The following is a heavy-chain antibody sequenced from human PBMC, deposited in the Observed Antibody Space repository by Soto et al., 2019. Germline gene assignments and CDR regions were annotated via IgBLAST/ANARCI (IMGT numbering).Heavy chain of an antibody. CDR1: GFTFSNYA. Sequence: GGSLRLSCAASGFTFSNYAMSWVRQAPEKGLEWVSSISGSGGSTYYADSVKGRFTVSRDSSKNTLSLQMNSLRAEDTAVYYCAKRPTSSNTSPFENWGQGTLVTVSS. V-gene: IGHV3-23*01. J-gene: IGHJ4*02. D-gene: IGHD2-2*01. CDR3: AKRPTSSNTSPFEN. CDR2: ISGSGGST.